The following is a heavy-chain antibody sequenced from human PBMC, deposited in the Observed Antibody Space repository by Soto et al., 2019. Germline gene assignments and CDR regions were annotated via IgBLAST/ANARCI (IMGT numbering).Heavy chain of an antibody. CDR3: AKEHGYSSSWFQFDH. V-gene: IGHV3-23*01. D-gene: IGHD6-13*01. J-gene: IGHJ4*02. CDR2: ISGSGGST. Sequence: GGSLSLSSAASGVTFSSFAMIWVRPAPGKGLEWVSAISGSGGSTYYADSVKGRFTISRDNSKNTLYLQMNSLRAEDTAVYYCAKEHGYSSSWFQFDHCGQGTLVTVS. CDR1: GVTFSSFA.